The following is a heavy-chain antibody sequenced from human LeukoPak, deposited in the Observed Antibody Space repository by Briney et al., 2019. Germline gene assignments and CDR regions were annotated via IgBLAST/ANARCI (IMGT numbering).Heavy chain of an antibody. CDR2: ISGSGGST. CDR1: GFTFSSYA. J-gene: IGHJ4*02. Sequence: PGGSLRLSCAASGFTFSSYAMSWVRQVSGKGLEWVSAISGSGGSTYYADSVKGRFTISRDNSKNTLYLQMNSLRAEDTAVYYCAKSSGGYSGYDRYVYWGQGTLVTVSS. D-gene: IGHD5-12*01. V-gene: IGHV3-23*01. CDR3: AKSSGGYSGYDRYVY.